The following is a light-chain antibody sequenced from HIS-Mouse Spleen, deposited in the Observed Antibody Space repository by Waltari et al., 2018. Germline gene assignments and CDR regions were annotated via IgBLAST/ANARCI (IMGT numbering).Light chain of an antibody. V-gene: IGLV2-14*01. CDR2: EVS. J-gene: IGLJ2*01. CDR1: SSEVGGYNY. CDR3: SSYTSSSTLV. Sequence: QSALTQPASVSGSPGQSITISCTGTSSEVGGYNYVPWYQHHPGKAPKLMIYEVSNRPSGVSNRFSGSKSGNTASLTISGLQAEDEADYYCSSYTSSSTLVFGGGTKLTVL.